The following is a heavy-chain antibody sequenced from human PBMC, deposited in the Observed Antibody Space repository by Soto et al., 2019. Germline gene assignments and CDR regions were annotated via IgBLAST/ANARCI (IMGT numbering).Heavy chain of an antibody. D-gene: IGHD3-10*01. CDR2: IKQDGSEK. Sequence: PGGSLRLSCAASGFTFSSYWMSWVRQAPGKGLEWVANIKQDGSEKYYVDSVKGRFTISRDNAKNSLYLQMNSLRAEDTAVYYCARDPHLIWFGELTFDYWGQGTLVTVSS. CDR3: ARDPHLIWFGELTFDY. J-gene: IGHJ4*02. V-gene: IGHV3-7*01. CDR1: GFTFSSYW.